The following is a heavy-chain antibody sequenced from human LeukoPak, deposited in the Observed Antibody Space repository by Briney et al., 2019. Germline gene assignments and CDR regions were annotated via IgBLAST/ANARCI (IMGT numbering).Heavy chain of an antibody. CDR2: ISSSSSTI. CDR3: ASGLPFDI. J-gene: IGHJ3*02. CDR1: GFIFSTYT. D-gene: IGHD3/OR15-3a*01. Sequence: GGSLRLPCAASGFIFSTYTLNWVRQAPGKGLEWVSSISSSSSTIYYADSVKGRFTISRDNAENSLYLQMNSLRDEDTAVYYCASGLPFDIWGQGTMVTVSS. V-gene: IGHV3-48*02.